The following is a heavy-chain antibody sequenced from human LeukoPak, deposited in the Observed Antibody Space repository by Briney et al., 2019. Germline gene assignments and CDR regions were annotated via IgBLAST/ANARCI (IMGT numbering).Heavy chain of an antibody. CDR2: IYTSGST. CDR1: SGSISYFY. V-gene: IGHV4-4*07. D-gene: IGHD3-22*01. CDR3: ARGRDSSGYEYYFDY. Sequence: KTSEALSLTCTVSSGSISYFYWSWIRQPAGKGLEWIGRIYTSGSTNYNPSLKSRVTMSVDTSKNQFSLRLSSATAADTAVYYCARGRDSSGYEYYFDYWGQGTLVTVSS. J-gene: IGHJ4*02.